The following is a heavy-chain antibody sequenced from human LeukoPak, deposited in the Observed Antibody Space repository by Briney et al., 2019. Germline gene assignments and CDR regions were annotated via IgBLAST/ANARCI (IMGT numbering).Heavy chain of an antibody. CDR1: SGSISSTTYY. CDR3: ARGPNTAGNYRAFDL. CDR2: IYYNGDT. D-gene: IGHD4-11*01. J-gene: IGHJ3*01. V-gene: IGHV4-39*07. Sequence: SETLSLTCTVSSGSISSTTYYWAWIRQPPGKGREGIGSIYYNGDTYYSPSLKSRVIISADTSKNQFSLKLTSVTAADTAAYYCARGPNTAGNYRAFDLWGQGTKVTVSS.